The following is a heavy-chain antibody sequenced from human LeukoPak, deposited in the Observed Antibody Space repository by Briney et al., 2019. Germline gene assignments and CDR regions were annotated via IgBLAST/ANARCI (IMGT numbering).Heavy chain of an antibody. Sequence: GASVKVSCKASGGTFSSYAISWVRHAPGQGLEWMGGIIPIFGTANYAQKFQGRVTITTDESTSTAYMELSSLRSEDTAVYYCARDPSRGYSYGWLDPWGQGTLVTVSS. CDR2: IIPIFGTA. D-gene: IGHD5-18*01. CDR3: ARDPSRGYSYGWLDP. CDR1: GGTFSSYA. J-gene: IGHJ5*02. V-gene: IGHV1-69*05.